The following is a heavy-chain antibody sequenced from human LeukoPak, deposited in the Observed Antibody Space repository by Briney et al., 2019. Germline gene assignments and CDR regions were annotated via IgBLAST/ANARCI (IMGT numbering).Heavy chain of an antibody. CDR1: GGTFSSHS. CDR3: AAMGYGSGYYDFWSGYDYYGMDV. CDR2: IIPMSTTT. V-gene: IGHV1-69*13. Sequence: SVKVSCKASGGTFSSHSFNWVRQAPGQGLEWMGGIIPMSTTTKYAPKFQGRVTITADESTGTVFMELSSLRSEDTAVYYCAAMGYGSGYYDFWSGYDYYGMDVWGQGTTVTVSS. D-gene: IGHD3-3*01. J-gene: IGHJ6*02.